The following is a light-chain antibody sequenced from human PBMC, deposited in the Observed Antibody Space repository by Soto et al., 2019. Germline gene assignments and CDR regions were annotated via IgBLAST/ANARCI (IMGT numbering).Light chain of an antibody. CDR2: GAT. V-gene: IGKV3-15*01. CDR3: QQYNNWPPPLT. J-gene: IGKJ4*01. Sequence: EIVMTQSPATLSVSPGERATLSCRASQSVSSNLAWYQQKPGQAPSLLIYGATTRATGIPARFSGSGSGTEFPLTISSLQSEDFAVYYCQQYNNWPPPLTFGGGTKVEIK. CDR1: QSVSSN.